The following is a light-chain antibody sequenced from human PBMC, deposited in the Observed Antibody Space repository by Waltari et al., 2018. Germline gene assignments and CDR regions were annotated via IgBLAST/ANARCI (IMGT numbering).Light chain of an antibody. J-gene: IGLJ2*01. CDR1: RSKTGADYH. CDR3: QSYDSSLRI. V-gene: IGLV1-40*01. CDR2: ATN. Sequence: QSVLTQPPSALGAAGQTITISCTASRSKTGADYHVHWYQPLPGTAPKLLISATNNRPSGVPARFSGSKSGTSASLAITGLQPEDEATYFCQSYDSSLRIFGGGTKLTVL.